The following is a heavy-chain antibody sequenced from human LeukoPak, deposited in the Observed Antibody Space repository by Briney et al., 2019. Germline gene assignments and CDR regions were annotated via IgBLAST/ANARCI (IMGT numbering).Heavy chain of an antibody. CDR2: MNPNSGNT. CDR1: GYTFTSYD. J-gene: IGHJ6*02. Sequence: ASVKVSCKASGYTFTSYDINWVRQATEQGLEWMGWMNPNSGNTGYAQKFQGRVTMTRNTSISTAYMELSSLRSEDTAVYYCARGRYDSSGYYYYYGMNVWGQGTTVTVSS. D-gene: IGHD3-22*01. CDR3: ARGRYDSSGYYYYYGMNV. V-gene: IGHV1-8*01.